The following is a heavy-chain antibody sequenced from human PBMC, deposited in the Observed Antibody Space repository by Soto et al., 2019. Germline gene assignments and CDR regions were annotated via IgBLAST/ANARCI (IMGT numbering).Heavy chain of an antibody. J-gene: IGHJ3*02. CDR2: IYYSGST. D-gene: IGHD3-10*01. V-gene: IGHV4-31*03. CDR1: GGSISSGGYY. CDR3: ARVRYYGSGSYQIARIDI. Sequence: SETLSLTCTVSGGSISSGGYYWSWIRQHPGKGLEWIGYIYYSGSTYYNPSLKSRVTISVDTSKNQFSLKLSSVTAADTAVYYCARVRYYGSGSYQIARIDIWGQGTMVTVSS.